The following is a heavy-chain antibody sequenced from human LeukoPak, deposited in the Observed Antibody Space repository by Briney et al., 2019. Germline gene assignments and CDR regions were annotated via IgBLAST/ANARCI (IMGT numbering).Heavy chain of an antibody. CDR3: ARDPTASGYSFDY. V-gene: IGHV3-48*01. D-gene: IGHD5-12*01. CDR1: GITFSSYS. J-gene: IGHJ4*02. CDR2: ISSGSSTI. Sequence: GGSLRLSCAASGITFSSYSMNWVRQAPGKGLEWVSYISSGSSTIYYADSVKGRFTISRDNAKNSLYLQMNSLRAEDTAVYYCARDPTASGYSFDYWGQGTLVTVSS.